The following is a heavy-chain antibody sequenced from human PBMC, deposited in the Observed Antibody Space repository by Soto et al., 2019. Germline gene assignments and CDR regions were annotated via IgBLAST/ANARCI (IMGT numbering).Heavy chain of an antibody. V-gene: IGHV6-1*01. Sequence: HTLSLPCAISGDSVSSNSAAWNWIRQSPSRGLEWLGRTYYRSKRYNDYAVSVKSRITTNPDTSKNKFSLQLNSVTPEDTAVYYCAIEASGIAAAGSAGFDPWGQTTLVTGS. CDR3: AIEASGIAAAGSAGFDP. CDR2: TYYRSKRYN. D-gene: IGHD6-13*01. CDR1: GDSVSSNSAA. J-gene: IGHJ5*02.